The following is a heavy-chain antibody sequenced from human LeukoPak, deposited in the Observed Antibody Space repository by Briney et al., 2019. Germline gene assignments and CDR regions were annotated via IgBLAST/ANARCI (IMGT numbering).Heavy chain of an antibody. CDR2: IYTSGST. D-gene: IGHD2-15*01. CDR3: AREGLGSGRGGDFDL. Sequence: SETLSLTCTVSGGSISSYYWSWIRQPAGKGLEWIGRIYTSGSTNYNPSLKSRVTISIDTSKNQFSLKLTSVPAADTAVYYCAREGLGSGRGGDFDLWGRGTLVTVSS. CDR1: GGSISSYY. J-gene: IGHJ2*01. V-gene: IGHV4-4*07.